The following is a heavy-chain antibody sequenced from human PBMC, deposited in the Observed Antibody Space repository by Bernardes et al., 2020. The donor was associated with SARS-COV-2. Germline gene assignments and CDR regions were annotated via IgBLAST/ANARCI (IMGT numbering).Heavy chain of an antibody. CDR2: MNPRSGNT. V-gene: IGHV1-8*01. Sequence: ASLKDSCKASGYDFLTSDINWLRQATGQGLEWMGWMNPRSGNTAFAQKFQGRVTMTRDNSINTAYLELSSLTSDDTAVYYCARGHWHCTGGNCYEFWYFDLWGRGTLIIVSS. CDR1: GYDFLTSD. CDR3: ARGHWHCTGGNCYEFWYFDL. D-gene: IGHD2-8*02. J-gene: IGHJ2*01.